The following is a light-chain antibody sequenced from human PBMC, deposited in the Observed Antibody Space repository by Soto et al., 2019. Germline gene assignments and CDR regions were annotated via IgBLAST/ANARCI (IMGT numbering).Light chain of an antibody. Sequence: DIQMTQAPSTRSASVGDRVTMTCRASQSISSWLAWYQQKPGKAPKLLIYDASSLESGVPSRFSGSGSGTEFTLTISSLQPDDFATYYCQQYNSYSWTFGQGTKVEIK. CDR3: QQYNSYSWT. J-gene: IGKJ1*01. CDR2: DAS. CDR1: QSISSW. V-gene: IGKV1-5*01.